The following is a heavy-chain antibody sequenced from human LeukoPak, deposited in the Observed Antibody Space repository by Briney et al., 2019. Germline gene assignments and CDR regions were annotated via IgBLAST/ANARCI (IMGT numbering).Heavy chain of an antibody. D-gene: IGHD6-6*01. V-gene: IGHV4-4*07. CDR3: ARDRSVYSSSSPPLWYFDL. CDR2: IYTSGST. J-gene: IGHJ2*01. Sequence: SETLSLTCTVSGGSISSYYWSWIRQPAGKGLEWIGRIYTSGSTNYNPSLKSRVTMSVDTSKNQFSLKLSSVTAADTAVYYCARDRSVYSSSSPPLWYFDLWGRGTLVTVSS. CDR1: GGSISSYY.